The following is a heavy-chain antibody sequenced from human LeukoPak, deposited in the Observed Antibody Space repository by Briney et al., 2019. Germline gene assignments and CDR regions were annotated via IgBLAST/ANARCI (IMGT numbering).Heavy chain of an antibody. Sequence: GGSLRLSCAASGFTFSDYHMSWIRQVPGKGLEWVSYISSSGGTISYADSVKGRFTISRDNAKNSLYLQMNSLRAEDTAVYYCARARRIVVVAHDAFDIWGQGTMVTVSS. J-gene: IGHJ3*02. CDR3: ARARRIVVVAHDAFDI. V-gene: IGHV3-11*01. CDR2: ISSSGGTI. CDR1: GFTFSDYH. D-gene: IGHD3-22*01.